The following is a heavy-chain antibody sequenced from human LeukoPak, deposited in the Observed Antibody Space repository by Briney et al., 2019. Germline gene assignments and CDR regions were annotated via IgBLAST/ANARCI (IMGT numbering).Heavy chain of an antibody. V-gene: IGHV3-73*01. Sequence: PGGSLKLSCAASGFTFSDSAIHWLRQASGKGLEWVGRIRSKTDNYATTYAASVEGRFTISRDDSKNTAYLQINSLKTEDTAVYYCTRLRTDRTESYFYYYQGMDVWGQGTTVTVSS. CDR1: GFTFSDSA. CDR2: IRSKTDNYAT. J-gene: IGHJ6*02. CDR3: TRLRTDRTESYFYYYQGMDV. D-gene: IGHD1-14*01.